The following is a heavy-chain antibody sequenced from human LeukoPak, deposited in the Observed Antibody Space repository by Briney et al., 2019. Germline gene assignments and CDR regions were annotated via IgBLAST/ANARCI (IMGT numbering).Heavy chain of an antibody. CDR3: ARVSDSSGYGYFDY. CDR1: GGSISSYY. CDR2: IYYSGST. V-gene: IGHV4-59*08. J-gene: IGHJ4*02. D-gene: IGHD3-22*01. Sequence: PSETLSLTCTVSGGSISSYYWSWIRQPPGKGLEWIGYIYYSGSTNYNPSLKSRVTISVDTSKNQFSLKLSSVTAADTAVYYCARVSDSSGYGYFDYWGQGTLVTVSS.